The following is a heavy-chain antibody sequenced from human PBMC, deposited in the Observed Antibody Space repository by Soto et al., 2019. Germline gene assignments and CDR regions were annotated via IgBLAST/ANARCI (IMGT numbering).Heavy chain of an antibody. Sequence: TSETLSLTCAVYGGSFSGYYWSWIRQPPGKGLEWIGEINHSGSTNYNPSLKSRVTISADTSKNQFSLKLSSVTAADTAVYYCARVLWFGELYHYYYYGMDVWGQGTTVTISS. CDR1: GGSFSGYY. CDR2: INHSGST. CDR3: ARVLWFGELYHYYYYGMDV. D-gene: IGHD3-10*01. J-gene: IGHJ6*02. V-gene: IGHV4-34*01.